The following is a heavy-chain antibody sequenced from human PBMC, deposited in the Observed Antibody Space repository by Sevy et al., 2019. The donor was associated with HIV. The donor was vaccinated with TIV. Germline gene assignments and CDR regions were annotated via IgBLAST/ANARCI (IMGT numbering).Heavy chain of an antibody. Sequence: ASVKVSCKASGGTFSSYAISWVRQAPGQGLEWMGGIIPIFGTANYAQKFQGRVTITADESTSTAYMGLSSLRSEDTAVYYCARGRLIPLFDYWGQGTLVTVSS. CDR2: IIPIFGTA. D-gene: IGHD3-16*01. CDR1: GGTFSSYA. J-gene: IGHJ4*02. V-gene: IGHV1-69*13. CDR3: ARGRLIPLFDY.